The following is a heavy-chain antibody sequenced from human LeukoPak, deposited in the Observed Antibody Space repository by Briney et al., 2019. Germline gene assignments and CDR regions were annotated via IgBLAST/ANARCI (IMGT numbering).Heavy chain of an antibody. CDR1: GGSITNYY. Sequence: PSETLSLTCTVSGGSITNYYWSWIRQPPGKGLECIGYIYYSGSTNYNPSLKSRVTISLHTSKNQFSLKLNSATAADTAVYYCARGVPYGPSYEFFDYWGQGTLVTVSS. CDR2: IYYSGST. V-gene: IGHV4-59*01. CDR3: ARGVPYGPSYEFFDY. D-gene: IGHD3-10*01. J-gene: IGHJ4*02.